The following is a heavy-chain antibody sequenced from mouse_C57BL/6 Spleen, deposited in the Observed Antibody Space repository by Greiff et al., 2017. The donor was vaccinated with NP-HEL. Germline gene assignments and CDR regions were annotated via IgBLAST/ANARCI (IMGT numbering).Heavy chain of an antibody. J-gene: IGHJ1*03. CDR1: GYTFTDYY. CDR2: INPYNGGT. CDR3: ARGPFYGSSLDFDV. D-gene: IGHD1-1*01. Sequence: VQLKQSGPVLVKPGASVKMSCKASGYTFTDYYMNWVKQSHGKSLEWIGVINPYNGGTSYNQKFKGTATLTVDKSSSTAYMELNSLTSEDSAVYYCARGPFYGSSLDFDVWGTGTTVTVSS. V-gene: IGHV1-19*01.